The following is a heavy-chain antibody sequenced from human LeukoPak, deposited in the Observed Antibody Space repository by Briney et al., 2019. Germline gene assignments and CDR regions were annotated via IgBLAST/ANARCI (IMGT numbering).Heavy chain of an antibody. Sequence: GGSLRLSCVASGFTFSNYWMGWVRQAPGKGLEWVSSISSSSSYIYYADSVKGRFTISRDNAKNSLYLQMNSLRAEDTAVYYCARDGCSSTSCYIFDYWGQGTLVTVSS. J-gene: IGHJ4*02. V-gene: IGHV3-21*01. CDR1: GFTFSNYW. CDR2: ISSSSSYI. CDR3: ARDGCSSTSCYIFDY. D-gene: IGHD2-2*02.